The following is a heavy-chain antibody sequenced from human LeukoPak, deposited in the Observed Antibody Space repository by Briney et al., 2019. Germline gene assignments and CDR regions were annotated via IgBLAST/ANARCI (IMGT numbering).Heavy chain of an antibody. J-gene: IGHJ3*02. CDR2: IFSNDEK. D-gene: IGHD1-26*01. CDR1: GFSLSNARMG. V-gene: IGHV2-26*01. CDR3: ARMETWDDPNAVHM. Sequence: SGPTLVNPTEPLTLNYTVSGFSLSNARMGVSWIRQPPGKALEWLAHIFSNDEKSYSTSLKSRLTISKDTSKSQVVLTMSITEPVDTATYYCARMETWDDPNAVHMWRQGTMVTVSS.